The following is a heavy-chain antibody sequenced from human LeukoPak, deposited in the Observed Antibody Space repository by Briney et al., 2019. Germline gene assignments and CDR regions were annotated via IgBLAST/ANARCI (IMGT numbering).Heavy chain of an antibody. CDR1: GGSISSSSYY. V-gene: IGHV4-39*01. CDR2: IYYCGST. Sequence: SETLSLTCTVSGGSISSSSYYWGWIRQPPGKGLEWIGSIYYCGSTYYNPSLKSRVTISVDTSKNQFSLKLSSVTAADTAVYYCARHGGGQYYYDSSGAYYFDYWGQGTLVTVSS. CDR3: ARHGGGQYYYDSSGAYYFDY. J-gene: IGHJ4*02. D-gene: IGHD3-22*01.